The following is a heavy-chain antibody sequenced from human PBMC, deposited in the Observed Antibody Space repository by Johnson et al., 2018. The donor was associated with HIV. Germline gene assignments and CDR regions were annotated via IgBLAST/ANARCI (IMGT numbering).Heavy chain of an antibody. CDR2: FYSGGSI. V-gene: IGHV3-66*01. CDR1: GFTVSSNY. D-gene: IGHD6-13*01. J-gene: IGHJ3*02. Sequence: VLLVESGGGLVQPGGSLRLSCAASGFTVSSNYMSWVRQAPGKGLEWVSVFYSGGSIYYADSVKGRFSISRDNSKNTLYLQMNSLRAEDTAVYYCATRQQLVPGAFDIWGQGTMVTVYS. CDR3: ATRQQLVPGAFDI.